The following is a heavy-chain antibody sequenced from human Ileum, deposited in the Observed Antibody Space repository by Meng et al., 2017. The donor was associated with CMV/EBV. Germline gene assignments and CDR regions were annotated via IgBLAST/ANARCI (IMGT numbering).Heavy chain of an antibody. J-gene: IGHJ4*02. CDR2: IKPNSGDT. Sequence: HGELVQAGAGGRGPGAPVKVSCKASGSTVPGHYRHWVRQAPGQGLEWMGWIKPNSGDTNYAQNFQGRVTMTRDTSISTAYMELTSLRSDDTAVYYCARRAVLGPLPYLDQWGQGTLVTVSS. CDR3: ARRAVLGPLPYLDQ. CDR1: GSTVPGHY. V-gene: IGHV1-2*02. D-gene: IGHD6-19*01.